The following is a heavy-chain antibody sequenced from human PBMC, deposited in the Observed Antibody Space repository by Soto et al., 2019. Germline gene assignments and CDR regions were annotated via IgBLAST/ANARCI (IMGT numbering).Heavy chain of an antibody. V-gene: IGHV3-30*18. D-gene: IGHD3-22*01. CDR2: ISYDGSNK. Sequence: GGSLRLSCAASGFTFSSYGMHWVRQAPGKGLEWVAVISYDGSNKYYADSVKGRFTISRDNSKNTLYLQMNSLRAEDTAVYYCAKPSYYDSSGYFDYWGQGTLVTVSS. J-gene: IGHJ4*02. CDR1: GFTFSSYG. CDR3: AKPSYYDSSGYFDY.